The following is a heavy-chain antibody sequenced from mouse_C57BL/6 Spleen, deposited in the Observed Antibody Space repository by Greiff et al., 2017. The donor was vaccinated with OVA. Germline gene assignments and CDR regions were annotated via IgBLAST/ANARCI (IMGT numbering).Heavy chain of an antibody. J-gene: IGHJ4*01. D-gene: IGHD2-1*01. CDR2: IYPSDSET. CDR3: ACNYYYAMDY. V-gene: IGHV1-61*01. CDR1: GYTFTSYW. Sequence: QVQLQQPGAELVRPGSSVKLSCKASGYTFTSYWMDWVKQRPGQGLEWIGNIYPSDSETHYNQKFKDKATLTVDKSSSTAYMQLSSLTSEDSAVYYCACNYYYAMDYWGQGTSVTVSS.